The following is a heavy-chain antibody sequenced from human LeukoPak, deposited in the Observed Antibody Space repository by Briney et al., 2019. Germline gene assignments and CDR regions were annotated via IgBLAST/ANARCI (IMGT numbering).Heavy chain of an antibody. Sequence: GGSLRLPCAASGFTFDDYAMHWVRQAPGKGLEWVSGISWNSGSIGYADSVKGRFTISRDNAKNSLYLLMNSLRAEDTALYYCAKDDSSGYRWYFDLWGRGTLVTVSS. CDR1: GFTFDDYA. CDR2: ISWNSGSI. CDR3: AKDDSSGYRWYFDL. V-gene: IGHV3-9*01. J-gene: IGHJ2*01. D-gene: IGHD3-22*01.